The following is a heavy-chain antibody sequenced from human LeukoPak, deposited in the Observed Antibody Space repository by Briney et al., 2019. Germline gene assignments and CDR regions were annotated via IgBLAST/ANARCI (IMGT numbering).Heavy chain of an antibody. CDR2: INPNSGGT. CDR1: GYTFTGYY. CDR3: ARDKWFGELLVDY. V-gene: IGHV1-2*02. J-gene: IGHJ4*02. Sequence: ASVKVSCKASGYTFTGYYMHWVRQAPGQGLEWMGWINPNSGGTNYAQKFQGRVTMTRDTSISTAYMELSRLRSDDTAVYYCARDKWFGELLVDYWGQGTLVTVSS. D-gene: IGHD3-10*01.